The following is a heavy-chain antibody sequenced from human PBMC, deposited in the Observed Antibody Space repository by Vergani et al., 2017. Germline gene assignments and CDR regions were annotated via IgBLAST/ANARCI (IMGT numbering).Heavy chain of an antibody. CDR1: GGSFSGYY. V-gene: IGHV4-34*01. CDR3: ARDRSGRVLNWYFDL. J-gene: IGHJ2*01. CDR2: INHSGST. D-gene: IGHD3-22*01. Sequence: QVQLQQWGAGLLKPSETLSLTCAVYGGSFSGYYWSWIRQPPGKGLEWIGEINHSGSTNYNPSLKSRVTISVETSKNQFSLKLSSVTAADTAVYYCARDRSGRVLNWYFDLWGRGTLVTVSS.